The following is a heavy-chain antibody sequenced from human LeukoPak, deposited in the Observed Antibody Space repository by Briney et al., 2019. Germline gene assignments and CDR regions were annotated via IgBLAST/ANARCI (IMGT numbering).Heavy chain of an antibody. D-gene: IGHD3-10*01. V-gene: IGHV3-30*04. Sequence: GGSLRLSCAASGFTFSSYAMHWVRQAPGKGLEWVAIISYDGSDNYSADFVKGRFTISRDNSKNTLYLQMNSLRTGDTAVYYCARDQGATLVRGVTPYLDYWGQGTLVSVSS. CDR1: GFTFSSYA. CDR3: ARDQGATLVRGVTPYLDY. J-gene: IGHJ4*02. CDR2: ISYDGSDN.